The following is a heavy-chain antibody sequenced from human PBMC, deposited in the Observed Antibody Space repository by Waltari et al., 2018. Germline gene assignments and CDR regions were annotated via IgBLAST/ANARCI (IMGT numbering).Heavy chain of an antibody. J-gene: IGHJ4*02. Sequence: QLQESGPGLVRPSGTLSLTCTVSGGTISSSNWWTWVRQAPGEGLEWIGEILDPGSTIHNPSLKSRLTISVDKSKNQFSLKLTSGTAADTAVYFCARDYSGGQLWNWGQGTLVTVSS. CDR1: GGTISSSNW. CDR3: ARDYSGGQLWN. CDR2: ILDPGST. D-gene: IGHD5-18*01. V-gene: IGHV4-4*02.